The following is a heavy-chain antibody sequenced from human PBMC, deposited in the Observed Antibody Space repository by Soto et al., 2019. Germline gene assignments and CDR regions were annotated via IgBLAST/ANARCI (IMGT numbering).Heavy chain of an antibody. CDR1: GFTFSRVS. Sequence: GAPLRFSCDAHGFTFSRVSRNWVRQVPGKGLEWVASTSSASSETRYADSVKGRCIISSDNAQNSLFLQMNTLRPEDSAIYYCARVAYWGPGTQVGASS. J-gene: IGHJ4*02. V-gene: IGHV3-21*04. CDR2: TSSASSET. CDR3: ARVAY.